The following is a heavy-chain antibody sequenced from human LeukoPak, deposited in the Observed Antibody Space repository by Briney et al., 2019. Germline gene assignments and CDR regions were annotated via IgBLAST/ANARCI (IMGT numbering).Heavy chain of an antibody. CDR1: GFTFSSYA. Sequence: PGGSLRLSCAASGFTFSSYAMSWVRQAPGKGLEWVSAISGSGGSTYYAGSVKGRFTISRDNSKNTLYLQTNSLIAEDTAVYYCAKDLGYDSSGYYHAFDIWGQGTMVTVSS. CDR3: AKDLGYDSSGYYHAFDI. V-gene: IGHV3-23*01. D-gene: IGHD3-22*01. J-gene: IGHJ3*02. CDR2: ISGSGGST.